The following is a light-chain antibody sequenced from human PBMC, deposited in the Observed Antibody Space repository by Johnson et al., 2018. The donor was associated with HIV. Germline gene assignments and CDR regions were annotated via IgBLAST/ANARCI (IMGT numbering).Light chain of an antibody. Sequence: QSVLTQPPSVSAAPGQKVTISCSGSSSNIGNNYVSWYQQLPGTAPKLLIYDNNKRPSGIPDRFSGSKSGTSATLGITGLQTGEEADCYCGTWDCSQSGSVFGTGTKVTVL. CDR2: DNN. CDR1: SSNIGNNY. CDR3: GTWDCSQSGSV. V-gene: IGLV1-51*01. J-gene: IGLJ1*01.